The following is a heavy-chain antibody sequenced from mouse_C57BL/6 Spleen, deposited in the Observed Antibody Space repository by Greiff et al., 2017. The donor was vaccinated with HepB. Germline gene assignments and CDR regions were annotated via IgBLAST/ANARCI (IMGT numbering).Heavy chain of an antibody. CDR3: VRGTGTGYYFDY. V-gene: IGHV10-3*01. D-gene: IGHD4-1*01. Sequence: EVQLVESGGGLVQPKGSLKLSCAASGFTFNTYAMHWVRQSPGKGLEWVARIRSKSSNYATYYADSVKDRFTISRDDSQSMLYLQMNNLKTEDTAMYYCVRGTGTGYYFDYWGQGTTLTVSS. CDR2: IRSKSSNYAT. CDR1: GFTFNTYA. J-gene: IGHJ2*01.